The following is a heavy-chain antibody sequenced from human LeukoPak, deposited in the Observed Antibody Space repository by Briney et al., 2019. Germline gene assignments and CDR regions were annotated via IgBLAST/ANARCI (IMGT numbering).Heavy chain of an antibody. D-gene: IGHD5-12*01. CDR2: IYHSGST. CDR3: ARPGGHDYDNWFDP. CDR1: GYSISSGYY. J-gene: IGHJ5*02. Sequence: PSETLSLTCAVSGYSISSGYYWGWIRQPPGNGLEWIGSIYHSGSTYYNPSLKSRVTISVDTSKNQFSLKLSSVTAADTAVYYCARPGGHDYDNWFDPWGQGTLVTVSS. V-gene: IGHV4-38-2*01.